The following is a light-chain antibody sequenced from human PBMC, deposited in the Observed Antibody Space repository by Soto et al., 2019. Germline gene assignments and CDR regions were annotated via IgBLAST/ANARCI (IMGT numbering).Light chain of an antibody. CDR1: QGISSY. J-gene: IGKJ5*01. Sequence: DIQLTQSPSFLSASVGDRVTITCRASQGISSYLAWYQQKPGKAPKLLIYAASTLQSGFPSRFSGSGSGTDFTLTISSLQPEDFATYYCQQLNSYPITFGQGTRLEIK. CDR3: QQLNSYPIT. V-gene: IGKV1-9*01. CDR2: AAS.